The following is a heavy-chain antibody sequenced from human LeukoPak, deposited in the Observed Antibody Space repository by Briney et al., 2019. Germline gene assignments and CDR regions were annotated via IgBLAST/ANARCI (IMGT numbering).Heavy chain of an antibody. CDR3: ARHAGGIAAAGTRPFDY. D-gene: IGHD6-13*01. CDR2: IYYGGGT. Sequence: SETLSLTCTVSGASFSSSTYYWGWIRQPPGKGLVWIGSIYYGGGTYYNPSLKSRVTMSVDTSQKQFSLKLSSVTAADTAVYYCARHAGGIAAAGTRPFDYWGQGTLVTVSS. J-gene: IGHJ4*02. V-gene: IGHV4-39*01. CDR1: GASFSSSTYY.